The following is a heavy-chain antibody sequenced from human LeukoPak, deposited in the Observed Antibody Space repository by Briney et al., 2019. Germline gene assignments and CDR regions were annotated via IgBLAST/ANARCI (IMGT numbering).Heavy chain of an antibody. CDR2: IFYSGST. CDR1: GGSISTSNYY. J-gene: IGHJ4*02. V-gene: IGHV4-39*07. CDR3: ARVHRDGYNFFDY. D-gene: IGHD5-24*01. Sequence: PSKTLSLTCTVSGGSISTSNYYWGWIRQPPGKGLEWIGNIFYSGSTYYSPSLKSRVTISLDTSKNQFSLKLSSVTAADTAVYYCARVHRDGYNFFDYWGQGTLVTVSS.